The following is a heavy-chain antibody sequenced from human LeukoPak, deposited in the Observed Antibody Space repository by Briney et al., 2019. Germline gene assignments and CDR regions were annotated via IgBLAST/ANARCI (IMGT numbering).Heavy chain of an antibody. D-gene: IGHD4-17*01. CDR3: AKDGAYDGDPPFDY. Sequence: GGSLRLSCAASGFTFSSYAMSWVRQAPGKGLEWVSAISGSGGSTYYADSVKARFTISRDNSKNTLYLQMNSLRAEDTAVYYCAKDGAYDGDPPFDYWGQGTLVTVSS. CDR2: ISGSGGST. V-gene: IGHV3-23*01. J-gene: IGHJ4*02. CDR1: GFTFSSYA.